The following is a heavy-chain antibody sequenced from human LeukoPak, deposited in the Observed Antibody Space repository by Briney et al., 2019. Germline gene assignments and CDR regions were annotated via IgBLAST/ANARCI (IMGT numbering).Heavy chain of an antibody. J-gene: IGHJ4*02. CDR2: ISGSGGST. D-gene: IGHD5-24*01. CDR1: GFTFSSYA. V-gene: IGHV3-23*01. Sequence: TGGSLRLSCAASGFTFSSYAMSWVRQAPGKGLEWVSAISGSGGSTYYADSVKGRFTISRDNSKNTLYLQMNSLRAEDTAIYYCAKGGGYRPSREDYWGQGTLVTVSS. CDR3: AKGGGYRPSREDY.